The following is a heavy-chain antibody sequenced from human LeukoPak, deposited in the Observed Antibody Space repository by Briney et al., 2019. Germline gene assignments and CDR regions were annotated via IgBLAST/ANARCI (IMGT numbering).Heavy chain of an antibody. CDR2: ISSDGSNK. J-gene: IGHJ4*02. CDR3: AKDHSGYSYGYLGY. D-gene: IGHD5-18*01. V-gene: IGHV3-30*18. Sequence: GGSLRLSCAASGFTLSSYGMNWVRQAPGKGLEWVAVISSDGSNKEYADSVKGRFTISRDNSKNTLYLQMNSLRAEDTAVYYCAKDHSGYSYGYLGYWGQGTLVTVSS. CDR1: GFTLSSYG.